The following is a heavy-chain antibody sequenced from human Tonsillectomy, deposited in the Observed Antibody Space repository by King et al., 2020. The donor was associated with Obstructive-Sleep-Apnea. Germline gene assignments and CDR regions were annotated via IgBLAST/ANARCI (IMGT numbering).Heavy chain of an antibody. CDR2: IDASGGST. J-gene: IGHJ4*02. V-gene: IGHV1-46*01. D-gene: IGHD5-12*01. Sequence: QLVQSGAEVKKSGASVKVSCKASGYSFTSYYIHWVRQAPGHGLEWMGIIDASGGSTSSAQMFQGRITMTRDTSTGTVFMELSSLRFEDTAVSYCARGVDIGSDFGLGHWGQGTLVTVSS. CDR1: GYSFTSYY. CDR3: ARGVDIGSDFGLGH.